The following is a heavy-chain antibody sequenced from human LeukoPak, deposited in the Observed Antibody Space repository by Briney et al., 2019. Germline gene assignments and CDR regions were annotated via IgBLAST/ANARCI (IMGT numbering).Heavy chain of an antibody. D-gene: IGHD3-16*01. CDR2: MNPNSGNT. V-gene: IGHV1-8*03. Sequence: ASVKVSCKASGYTFASYDINWVRQATGQGLEWMGWMNPNSGNTGYAQKFQGRVTITRNTSISTACMELSSLRSEDTAVYHCASLGDGGFDYWGQGTLVTVSS. CDR1: GYTFASYD. J-gene: IGHJ4*02. CDR3: ASLGDGGFDY.